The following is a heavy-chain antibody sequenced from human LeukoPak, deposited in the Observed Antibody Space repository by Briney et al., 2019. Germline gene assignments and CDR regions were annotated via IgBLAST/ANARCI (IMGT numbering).Heavy chain of an antibody. J-gene: IGHJ4*02. Sequence: SETLSLTCTVSGGSISSSSYYWGWIRQPPGKGLEWIGSIYYSGSTYYNPSLKSRVTISVDTSKNQFSLKLSSVTAADTAVYYCAYMTTFYYFDYWGQGTLVTVSS. CDR3: AYMTTFYYFDY. D-gene: IGHD4-11*01. V-gene: IGHV4-39*01. CDR1: GGSISSSSYY. CDR2: IYYSGST.